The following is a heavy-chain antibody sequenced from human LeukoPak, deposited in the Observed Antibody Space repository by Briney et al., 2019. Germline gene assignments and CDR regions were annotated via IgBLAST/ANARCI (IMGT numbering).Heavy chain of an antibody. V-gene: IGHV1-2*06. CDR2: INPNSGGT. CDR1: GYTFTGYY. Sequence: ASVKVSCKASGYTFTGYYMHWVRQAPGQGLELMGRINPNSGGTNYAQKFQGRVTMTRDTSISTAYMELSRLRSDDTAVYYCAREGLKSYDSSGYYSDAFDIWGQGTMVTVSS. J-gene: IGHJ3*02. CDR3: AREGLKSYDSSGYYSDAFDI. D-gene: IGHD3-22*01.